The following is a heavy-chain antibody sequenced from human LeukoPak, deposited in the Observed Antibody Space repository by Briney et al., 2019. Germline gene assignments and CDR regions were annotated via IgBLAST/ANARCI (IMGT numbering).Heavy chain of an antibody. CDR2: IYTSGST. D-gene: IGHD3-10*01. Sequence: SETLSLTCTVSGGSISSYYWSWIRQPAGKGLEWIGRIYTSGSTNYNPSLKSRVTMSVDTSKNQFSLRLTSVTAADTAVYYCARDGNWFGEPSPFQHWGQGTLVTVSS. CDR1: GGSISSYY. V-gene: IGHV4-4*07. J-gene: IGHJ1*01. CDR3: ARDGNWFGEPSPFQH.